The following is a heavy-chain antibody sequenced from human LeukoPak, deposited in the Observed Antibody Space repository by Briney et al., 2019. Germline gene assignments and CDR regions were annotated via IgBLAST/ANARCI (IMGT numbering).Heavy chain of an antibody. Sequence: GGSLRLSCAASGFTFSSYWMSWVRQAPGKGLEWVANIKEDGSEKYYVDSVKGRFTISRDNAKNSLYLQMNSLRAEDTAVYHCARARAGYYFDYWGQGTLVTVSS. V-gene: IGHV3-7*01. J-gene: IGHJ4*02. CDR1: GFTFSSYW. CDR3: ARARAGYYFDY. D-gene: IGHD3-9*01. CDR2: IKEDGSEK.